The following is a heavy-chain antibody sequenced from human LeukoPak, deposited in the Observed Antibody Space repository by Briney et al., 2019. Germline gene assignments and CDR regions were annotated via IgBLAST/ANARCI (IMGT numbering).Heavy chain of an antibody. Sequence: GGSLRLSCAASGFTFSRYWMAWVRQAPGKGLEWVANIKQDESEIYYVDSVRGRFTISRDNAKKSLYLQMNSLRAEDTAVYYCAKDRGMVRGVIIIGGVTDYWGQGTLVTVSS. V-gene: IGHV3-7*01. D-gene: IGHD3-10*01. CDR3: AKDRGMVRGVIIIGGVTDY. CDR1: GFTFSRYW. CDR2: IKQDESEI. J-gene: IGHJ4*02.